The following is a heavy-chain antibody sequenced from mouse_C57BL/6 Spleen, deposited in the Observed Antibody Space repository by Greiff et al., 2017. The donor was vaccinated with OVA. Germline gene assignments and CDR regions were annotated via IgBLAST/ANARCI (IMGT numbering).Heavy chain of an antibody. CDR3: AREGVYYYGSSYGYFDV. V-gene: IGHV1-22*01. CDR1: GYTFTDYN. CDR2: INPNNGGT. J-gene: IGHJ1*03. Sequence: EVQLQQPGAELVKPGASVKLSCKASGYTFTDYNMHWVKQSHGKSLEWIGYINPNNGGTSYNQKFKGKATLTVNKSSSTAYMELRSLTSEDSAVYYCAREGVYYYGSSYGYFDVWGTGTTVTVSS. D-gene: IGHD1-1*01.